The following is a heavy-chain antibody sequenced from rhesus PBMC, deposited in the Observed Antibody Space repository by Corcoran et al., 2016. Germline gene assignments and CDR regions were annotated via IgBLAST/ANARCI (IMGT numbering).Heavy chain of an antibody. V-gene: IGHV4-80*01. J-gene: IGHJ5-1*01. Sequence: QVQLQESGPGLVKPSETLSLTCAVTGGSFSSYWWSWTRQPPGKGLEWIGEINGNSGNTNYNPSLKSRVTISKDASKNQFSLKLSSVTAADTAVYYCASSGWVWGPGVLVTVSS. CDR2: INGNSGNT. CDR3: ASSGWV. CDR1: GGSFSSYW. D-gene: IGHD6-31*01.